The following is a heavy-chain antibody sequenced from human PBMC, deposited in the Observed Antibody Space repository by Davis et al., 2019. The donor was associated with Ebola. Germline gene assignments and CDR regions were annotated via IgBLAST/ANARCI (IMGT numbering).Heavy chain of an antibody. J-gene: IGHJ4*02. CDR3: SIGPAN. CDR1: GLTFSDYA. Sequence: GESLKISCAASGLTFSDYAMSWVRQAPGKGLEWVSVISGSGGSTYYADSVKGRFTISRDNAKNSLFLQMNSLRAEDTAVYYCSIGPANWGQGTLVTVSS. CDR2: ISGSGGST. V-gene: IGHV3-23*01.